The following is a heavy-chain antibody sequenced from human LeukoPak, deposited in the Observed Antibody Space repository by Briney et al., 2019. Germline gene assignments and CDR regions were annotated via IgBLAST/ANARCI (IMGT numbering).Heavy chain of an antibody. V-gene: IGHV3-30-3*01. J-gene: IGHJ4*02. CDR2: ISYDGSNK. CDR3: ARDHHYYDSSGRNALGY. CDR1: GFTFSSYA. Sequence: GGSLRLSCAASGFTFSSYAMHWVRQAPGKGLEWVAVISYDGSNKYYADSVKGRFTISRDNSKNTLYLQMNSLRAEDTAAYYCARDHHYYDSSGRNALGYWGQGTLVTVSS. D-gene: IGHD3-22*01.